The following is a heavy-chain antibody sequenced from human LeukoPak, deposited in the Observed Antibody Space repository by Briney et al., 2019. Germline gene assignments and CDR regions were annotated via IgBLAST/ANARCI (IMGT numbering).Heavy chain of an antibody. V-gene: IGHV3-30-3*01. CDR3: ARLVDTAMA. CDR1: GFTFSSYA. CDR2: ISYDGSNK. J-gene: IGHJ5*02. D-gene: IGHD5-18*01. Sequence: GRSLRLSCAASGFTFSSYAMHWVRQAPGKGLEWVAVISYDGSNKYYADSVKGRFTISRDNSKNTLYLQMNSLRAEDTAVYYCARLVDTAMAWGQGTLVTVS.